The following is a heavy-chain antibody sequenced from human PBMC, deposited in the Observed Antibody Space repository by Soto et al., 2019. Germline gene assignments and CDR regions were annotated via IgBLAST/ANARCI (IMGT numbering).Heavy chain of an antibody. J-gene: IGHJ5*02. CDR1: GYTFTSYG. V-gene: IGHV1-18*01. D-gene: IGHD3-3*01. CDR3: ARGLSSSYYDFWSGYRSHWFAP. Sequence: QVQLVQSGAEVKKPGASVKVSCKASGYTFTSYGISWVRQAPGQGLEWMGWSSAYNGKTNYAQKLQGRVTMTSDTSTSTAYMELRSLRSDDTAVYYCARGLSSSYYDFWSGYRSHWFAPWGQGTLVTVSS. CDR2: SSAYNGKT.